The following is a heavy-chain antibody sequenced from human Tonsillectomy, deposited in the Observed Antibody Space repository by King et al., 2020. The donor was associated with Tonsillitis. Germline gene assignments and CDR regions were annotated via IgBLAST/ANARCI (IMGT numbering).Heavy chain of an antibody. CDR1: GFTFSRYG. Sequence: HVQLVESGGSVVRPGRSLRLSCAASGFTFSRYGMHWVRQAPGKGLEWVAVISYDGSNKYYTDSVEGRFTISRDNSKNTLSLEMNSLRAEDAAVYYGAGAPRPPSALQHYHYFYYYMDVWGKGTTVTVSS. D-gene: IGHD2-15*01. CDR3: AGAPRPPSALQHYHYFYYYMDV. J-gene: IGHJ6*03. V-gene: IGHV3-30*03. CDR2: ISYDGSNK.